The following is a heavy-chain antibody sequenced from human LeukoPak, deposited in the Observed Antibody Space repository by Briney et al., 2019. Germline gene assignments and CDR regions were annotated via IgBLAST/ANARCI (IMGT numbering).Heavy chain of an antibody. CDR1: GGSLTNYY. J-gene: IGHJ6*03. V-gene: IGHV4-59*01. D-gene: IGHD5-18*01. CDR3: ARTTEGGYTYGYFYYYYMDV. Sequence: PSETLSLTCSVSGGSLTNYYWTWSRQAPGKGLEWIGYISYSGTTNYNPSLKSRVTISVDTSKNQFSLKLASVTAADTAVYYCARTTEGGYTYGYFYYYYMDVWGKGTTVTISS. CDR2: ISYSGTT.